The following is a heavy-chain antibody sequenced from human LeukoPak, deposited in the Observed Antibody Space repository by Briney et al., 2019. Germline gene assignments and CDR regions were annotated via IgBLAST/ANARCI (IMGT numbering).Heavy chain of an antibody. D-gene: IGHD5-12*01. V-gene: IGHV4-59*01. J-gene: IGHJ3*02. CDR2: IDYRGST. CDR3: ARSRSGYGYEHGAFEI. Sequence: SETLSLTCTVSNDSISNYYWSWIRQPPGKGLEWIAYIDYRGSTTNNPPLRSRITISVDTSRNQFSLKLRSVTAADTAVYYCARSRSGYGYEHGAFEIWGQGTMVTVSS. CDR1: NDSISNYY.